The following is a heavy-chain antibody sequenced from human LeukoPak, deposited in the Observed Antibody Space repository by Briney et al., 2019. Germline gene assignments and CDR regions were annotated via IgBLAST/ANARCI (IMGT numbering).Heavy chain of an antibody. Sequence: VASVKVSCKASGYTFTGCYMHWVRQAPGQGLEWMGWINPNSGGTNYAQKFQGRVTMTRDTSISTAYMELSRLRSDDTAVYYCARTLIEVAGTHFFDYWGQGTLVTVSS. CDR3: ARTLIEVAGTHFFDY. J-gene: IGHJ4*02. V-gene: IGHV1-2*02. CDR2: INPNSGGT. CDR1: GYTFTGCY. D-gene: IGHD6-19*01.